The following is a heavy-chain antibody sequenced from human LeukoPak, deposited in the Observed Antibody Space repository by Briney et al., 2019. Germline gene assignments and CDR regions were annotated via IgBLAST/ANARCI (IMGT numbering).Heavy chain of an antibody. CDR3: SRGLHDYGDSNYYFDQ. CDR1: GFSFGDDA. Sequence: QPGGSLRLSCTASGFSFGDDAWSWFRQAPGRGLEFVSFIRKKGYGETTDYAASVRGRFTISRDDAKSTAYLQMNSLEIEDTALYYCSRGLHDYGDSNYYFDQWGRGTQVTVSS. V-gene: IGHV3-49*03. CDR2: IRKKGYGETT. J-gene: IGHJ4*02. D-gene: IGHD4-17*01.